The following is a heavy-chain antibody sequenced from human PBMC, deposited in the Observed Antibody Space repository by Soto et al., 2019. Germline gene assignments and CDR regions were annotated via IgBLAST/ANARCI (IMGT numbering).Heavy chain of an antibody. V-gene: IGHV4-39*01. CDR1: GGSVSSSSYY. D-gene: IGHD5-18*01. J-gene: IGHJ6*03. Sequence: PSETLSLTCTVSGGSVSSSSYYWGWIRQPPGKGLEWIGSIYYSGSTYYNPSLKSRVTISVDTSKNQFSPKLSSVTAADTAVYYCATQEDTAAAYMDVRGKGTTVTVTS. CDR2: IYYSGST. CDR3: ATQEDTAAAYMDV.